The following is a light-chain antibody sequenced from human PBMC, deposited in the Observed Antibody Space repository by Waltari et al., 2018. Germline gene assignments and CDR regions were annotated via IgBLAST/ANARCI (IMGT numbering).Light chain of an antibody. CDR3: QERSNWPGGS. Sequence: DIVFKHSPATLPLAPGSSVTLSCRASQSGSTYLAWYQQKPGQAPRLLIYDASTRATGIPARFVGSGSETDFTLTISRLEPEDFAVYYCQERSNWPGGSFGGGTKVEIK. CDR2: DAS. V-gene: IGKV3-11*01. J-gene: IGKJ4*01. CDR1: QSGSTY.